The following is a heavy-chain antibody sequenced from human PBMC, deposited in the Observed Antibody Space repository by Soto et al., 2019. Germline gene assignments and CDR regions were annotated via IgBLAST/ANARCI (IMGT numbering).Heavy chain of an antibody. CDR3: ARHVRNMVRGVIISEYFQH. D-gene: IGHD3-10*01. V-gene: IGHV4-39*01. J-gene: IGHJ1*01. Sequence: SETLSLTCTVSGGSISSSSYYWGWIRQPPGKGLEWIGSIYYSGSTYYNPSLKSRVTISVDTSKNQFSLKLSSVTAADTAVYYCARHVRNMVRGVIISEYFQHWGQGTLVTVSS. CDR2: IYYSGST. CDR1: GGSISSSSYY.